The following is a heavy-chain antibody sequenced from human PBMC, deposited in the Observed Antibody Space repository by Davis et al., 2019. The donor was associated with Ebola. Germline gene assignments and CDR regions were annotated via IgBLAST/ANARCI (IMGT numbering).Heavy chain of an antibody. CDR1: GGTFSSYA. Sequence: SVKVSCKASGGTFSSYAISWVRQAPGQGLEWMGRIIPILGIANYAQKFQGRVTITADKSTSTAYMELSSLRSEDTAVYYCAREGRGVYSSSWPYYYYGMDVWGQGTTVTVSS. CDR3: AREGRGVYSSSWPYYYYGMDV. J-gene: IGHJ6*02. CDR2: IIPILGIA. D-gene: IGHD6-13*01. V-gene: IGHV1-69*04.